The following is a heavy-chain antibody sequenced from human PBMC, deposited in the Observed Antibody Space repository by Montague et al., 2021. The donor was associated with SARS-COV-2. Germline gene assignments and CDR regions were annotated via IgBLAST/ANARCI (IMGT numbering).Heavy chain of an antibody. D-gene: IGHD3-9*01. CDR2: IYYSGST. J-gene: IGHJ6*02. CDR3: ARRLNYDILTGGALQYYYCMNV. V-gene: IGHV4-39*01. CDR1: GGSISSSSYY. Sequence: SETLSLTCTVSGGSISSSSYYWGWIRQPPGKGLEWIGSIYYSGSTYYNPSLKSRVTISVDTSKNQFSLKLSSVTAADTAVYYCARRLNYDILTGGALQYYYCMNVWGQGTTVTVSS.